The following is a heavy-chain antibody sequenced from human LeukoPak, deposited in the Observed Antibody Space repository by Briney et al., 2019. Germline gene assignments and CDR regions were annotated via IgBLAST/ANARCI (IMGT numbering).Heavy chain of an antibody. CDR1: GFTFSSYD. Sequence: GGSLRLSCAASGFTFSSYDMHWVRQATGKGLEWVSAIGTAGDTYYPGSVKGRFTISRENAKNSLYLQMNSLRAEDMALYYCAKDIAPGYSYGYLDYWGQGTLVTVSS. CDR3: AKDIAPGYSYGYLDY. D-gene: IGHD5-18*01. V-gene: IGHV3-13*01. CDR2: IGTAGDT. J-gene: IGHJ4*02.